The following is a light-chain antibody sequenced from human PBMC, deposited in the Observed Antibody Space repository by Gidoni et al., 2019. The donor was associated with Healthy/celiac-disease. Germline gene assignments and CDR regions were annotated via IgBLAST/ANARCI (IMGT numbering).Light chain of an antibody. CDR1: QDISNY. J-gene: IGKJ4*01. CDR3: QQYDNLLT. Sequence: DIQMTQSPSSLSASVGDRVTITCQASQDISNYLNWYQQKPGKAPKLLIYDASNLETGVPSRFSGSGSGTDFTCTISSLQPEDIATDYCQQYDNLLTFGGGTKVEIK. CDR2: DAS. V-gene: IGKV1-33*01.